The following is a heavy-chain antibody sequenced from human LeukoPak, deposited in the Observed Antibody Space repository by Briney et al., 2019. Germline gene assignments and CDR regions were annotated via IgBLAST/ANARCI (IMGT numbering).Heavy chain of an antibody. D-gene: IGHD3-10*01. Sequence: GGSLILSCTVSGFTFSNYWMRWVRQAPGKGLEWVASIDKNGREKRHVDSVEGRFTISRDNAKNSVYLQMTSLGAEDTAVYYCATYTQNFGAPGTDYWGQGTLVTVSS. CDR1: GFTFSNYW. CDR2: IDKNGREK. J-gene: IGHJ4*02. CDR3: ATYTQNFGAPGTDY. V-gene: IGHV3-7*01.